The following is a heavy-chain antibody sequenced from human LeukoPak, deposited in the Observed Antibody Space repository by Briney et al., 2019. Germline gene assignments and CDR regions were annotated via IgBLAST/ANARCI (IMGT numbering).Heavy chain of an antibody. V-gene: IGHV4-59*01. CDR3: ARQGGFSSGFPY. D-gene: IGHD3-22*01. CDR2: IYYSGST. Sequence: SETLSLTCTVPGGSISSYYWSWIRQPPGKGLEWIGYIYYSGSTNYNPSLKSRVTISVDTSKNQFSLKLSSVTAADTAVYYCARQGGFSSGFPYWGQGTLVTVSS. CDR1: GGSISSYY. J-gene: IGHJ4*02.